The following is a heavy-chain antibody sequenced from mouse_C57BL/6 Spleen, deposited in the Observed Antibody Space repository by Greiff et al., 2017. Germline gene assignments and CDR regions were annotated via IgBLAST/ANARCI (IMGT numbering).Heavy chain of an antibody. CDR2: IDPSDSET. V-gene: IGHV1-52*01. J-gene: IGHJ4*01. Sequence: QVQLQQPGAELVRPGSSVKLSCKASGYTFTSYWMHWVKQRPIQGLEWIGNIDPSDSETHYNQKFKDKATLTVDKSSSTAYMQLSSLTSEDSAVYYCARDYGSSYEAMDSGGQGTSVNVSS. CDR3: ARDYGSSYEAMDS. D-gene: IGHD1-1*01. CDR1: GYTFTSYW.